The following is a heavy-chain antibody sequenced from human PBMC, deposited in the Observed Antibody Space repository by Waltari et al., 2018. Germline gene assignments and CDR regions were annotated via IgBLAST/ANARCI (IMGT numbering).Heavy chain of an antibody. V-gene: IGHV4-34*01. D-gene: IGHD5-12*01. CDR1: GGSFSGYY. J-gene: IGHJ2*01. Sequence: QVQLQQWGAGLLKPSETLSLTCAVYGGSFSGYYWSWIRQPPGKGLEWIGEINHRGSTNYNPSLKCRGTISVDTSKNQFSLKLSSVTAADTAVYYCARGHSAIVATSSGLGRSWYFDLWGRGTLVTVSS. CDR2: INHRGST. CDR3: ARGHSAIVATSSGLGRSWYFDL.